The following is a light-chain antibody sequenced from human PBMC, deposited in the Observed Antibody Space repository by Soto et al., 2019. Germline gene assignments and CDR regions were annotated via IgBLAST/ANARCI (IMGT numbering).Light chain of an antibody. V-gene: IGKV3-20*01. CDR2: GAS. J-gene: IGKJ1*01. CDR3: QQYGNSPLWT. CDR1: QNLSSSY. Sequence: EIVLTQSPGTLSLSPGERATLSCRASQNLSSSYLTWYQQKPGQAPRLLIYGASSRATGIADRFSGSGSGTDFTLTISRLEPEDFAVYYCQQYGNSPLWTFGQGTKVDI.